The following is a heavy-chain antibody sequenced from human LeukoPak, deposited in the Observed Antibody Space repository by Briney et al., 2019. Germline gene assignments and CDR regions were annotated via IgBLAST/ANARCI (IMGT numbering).Heavy chain of an antibody. CDR3: AREVPGYYDFWSGYYNYYYGMDV. J-gene: IGHJ6*02. D-gene: IGHD3-3*01. CDR2: INSDGSST. Sequence: PGGSLRLSCAASGSTFSSYWMHWVRQAPGKGLVWVSRINSDGSSTSYADSVKGRFTISRGNAKNTLYLQMNSLRAEDTAVYYCAREVPGYYDFWSGYYNYYYGMDVWGQGTTVTVSS. V-gene: IGHV3-74*01. CDR1: GSTFSSYW.